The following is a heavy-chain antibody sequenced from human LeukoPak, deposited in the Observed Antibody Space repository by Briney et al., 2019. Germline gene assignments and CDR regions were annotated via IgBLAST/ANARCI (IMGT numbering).Heavy chain of an antibody. V-gene: IGHV3-23*01. CDR1: GFTCSTYA. J-gene: IGHJ5*02. CDR3: VNGGLWLPTRTA. CDR2: IRGSGGST. Sequence: GGSLRLSCAASGFTCSTYALSWRRQAPEKGLEWVSSIRGSGGSTYYADSVKGRFTISRDNSKNTLYLQMNNVRVEDTAVYYCVNGGLWLPTRTAWGQGTLVTVSS. D-gene: IGHD3-22*01.